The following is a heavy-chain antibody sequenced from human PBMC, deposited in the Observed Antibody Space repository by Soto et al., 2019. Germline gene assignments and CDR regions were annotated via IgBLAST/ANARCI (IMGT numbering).Heavy chain of an antibody. D-gene: IGHD7-27*01. Sequence: QVQLQESGPGLVKPSQTLSLTCTVSGGSISSGGYYWSWIRQHPGKGLEWIGYIYYSGSTYYNPSLRGRVTISVDTSKIQCSMKLSSVTAADTAVYYCARDRWGGHYYYYGMDVWGQGTTVTVSS. CDR2: IYYSGST. CDR1: GGSISSGGYY. CDR3: ARDRWGGHYYYYGMDV. V-gene: IGHV4-31*03. J-gene: IGHJ6*02.